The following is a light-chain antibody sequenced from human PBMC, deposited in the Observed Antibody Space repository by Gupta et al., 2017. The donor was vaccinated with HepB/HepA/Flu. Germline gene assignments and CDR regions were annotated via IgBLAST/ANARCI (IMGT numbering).Light chain of an antibody. Sequence: VMTQSPDSLAVSLGERATINCKSSQSGLYSSNNKNYLAWYQQKPGQPPKLLIYWASTRESGVPDRFSGRGSGTDFTLTISILHAEDVAVYYCQQYDSTPWTFGQGTKVEIK. CDR2: WAS. CDR1: QSGLYSSNNKNY. CDR3: QQYDSTPWT. V-gene: IGKV4-1*01. J-gene: IGKJ1*01.